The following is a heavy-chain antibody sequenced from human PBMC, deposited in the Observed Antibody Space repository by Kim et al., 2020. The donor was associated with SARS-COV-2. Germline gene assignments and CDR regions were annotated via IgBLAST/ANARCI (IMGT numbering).Heavy chain of an antibody. Sequence: SETLSLTCTVSGGSISSSSNYWGWIRQPPGKGLEWIGGIYYSGSTYYKPSLKSRVTISVDTSQNQFSLKLSSVTAADTGVYYCARTANGYFDYWGQGTLVAVSS. V-gene: IGHV4-39*01. CDR2: IYYSGST. J-gene: IGHJ4*02. CDR1: GGSISSSSNY. CDR3: ARTANGYFDY. D-gene: IGHD1-1*01.